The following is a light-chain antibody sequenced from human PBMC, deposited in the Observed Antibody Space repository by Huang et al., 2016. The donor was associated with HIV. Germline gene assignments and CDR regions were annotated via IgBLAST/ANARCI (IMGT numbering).Light chain of an antibody. V-gene: IGKV3-11*01. CDR2: DAS. CDR1: QSVSSY. CDR3: QQRSNWPRT. J-gene: IGKJ1*01. Sequence: EIVLTQSPATLSLSPGERATLSCRDSQSVSSYLAWYQQKPGQAPRRLIYDASNRATGIPARFSGSGSGTDFTLTISSLEPEDFAVYYCQQRSNWPRTFGQGTKVEIK.